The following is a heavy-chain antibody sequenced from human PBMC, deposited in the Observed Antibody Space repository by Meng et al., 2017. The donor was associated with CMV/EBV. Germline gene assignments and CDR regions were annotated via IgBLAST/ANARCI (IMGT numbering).Heavy chain of an antibody. Sequence: GESLKISCSGSGFNFETYAMHWVRQAPGKGLEWVSVIYSGGSTYYADSVKGRFTISRDNSKNTLYLQMNSLRAEDTAVYYCARVTPCSSTSGEAFDIWGQGTMVTVSS. CDR2: IYSGGST. D-gene: IGHD2-2*01. CDR1: GFNFETYA. CDR3: ARVTPCSSTSGEAFDI. V-gene: IGHV3-53*01. J-gene: IGHJ3*02.